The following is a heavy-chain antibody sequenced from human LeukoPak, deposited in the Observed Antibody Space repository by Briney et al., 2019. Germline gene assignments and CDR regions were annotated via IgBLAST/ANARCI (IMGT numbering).Heavy chain of an antibody. J-gene: IGHJ5*02. V-gene: IGHV4-59*01. D-gene: IGHD3-10*01. CDR3: ARTDYYGSGSYHPWWFDP. CDR1: GGSISSYY. CDR2: IYYSGST. Sequence: SETLSLTCTVPGGSISSYYWSWIRQPPGKGLEWIGYIYYSGSTNYNPSLKSRVTISVDTSKNQFSLKLSSVTAADTAVYYCARTDYYGSGSYHPWWFDPWGQGTLVTVSS.